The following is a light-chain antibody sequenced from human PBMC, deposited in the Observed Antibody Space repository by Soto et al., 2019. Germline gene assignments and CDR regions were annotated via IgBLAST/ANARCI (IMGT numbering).Light chain of an antibody. CDR1: QTILSN. CDR2: GAS. V-gene: IGKV3-15*01. Sequence: EVVMTHSPATLSVSPGERATLSCSASQTILSNLAWYQRKPGQAPRLLLYGASTRATGIPARFSGGGSGTELTLTISSLQSEDFAVYYCQQYNNWPITFGQGTRLEIK. J-gene: IGKJ5*01. CDR3: QQYNNWPIT.